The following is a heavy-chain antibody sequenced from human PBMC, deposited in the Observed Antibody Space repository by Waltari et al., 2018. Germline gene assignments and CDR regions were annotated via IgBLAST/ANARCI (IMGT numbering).Heavy chain of an antibody. V-gene: IGHV4-39*07. J-gene: IGHJ5*02. D-gene: IGHD1-26*01. CDR1: GGSISSRSYY. Sequence: QLQLQESGPGLVKPSEPLSITCTVSGGSISSRSYYWGWIRQPQGKGLEWIGSIYYSGSTYYNPSLKSRVTISVDTSKNQFSLKLSSVTAADTAVYYCARDRLVGATSRFDPWGQGTLVTVSS. CDR3: ARDRLVGATSRFDP. CDR2: IYYSGST.